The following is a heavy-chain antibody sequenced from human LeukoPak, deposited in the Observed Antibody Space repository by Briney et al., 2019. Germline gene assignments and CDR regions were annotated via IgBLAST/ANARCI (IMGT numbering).Heavy chain of an antibody. J-gene: IGHJ6*02. Sequence: ASVKVYCKASGYTFTSYGISWVRQAPGQGLEWMGWISAYNGNTNYAQKLQGRVTMTTDTSTSTAYMELRSLRSDDTAVYYCARERHIVVVPAAIRYYYYGMDVWGQGTTVTVSS. CDR2: ISAYNGNT. V-gene: IGHV1-18*01. D-gene: IGHD2-2*02. CDR3: ARERHIVVVPAAIRYYYYGMDV. CDR1: GYTFTSYG.